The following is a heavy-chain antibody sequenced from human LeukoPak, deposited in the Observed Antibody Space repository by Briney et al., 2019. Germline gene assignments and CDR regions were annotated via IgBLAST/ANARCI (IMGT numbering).Heavy chain of an antibody. CDR2: INHSGST. V-gene: IGHV4-34*01. D-gene: IGHD2-2*01. CDR3: ARGRGYCSSTSCPGTFFFDY. Sequence: KPSETLSLTCAVYGGSFSGYYWSWIRQPPGNGLEWIGEINHSGSTNYNPSLKSRVTISVDTSKNQFSLKLSSVTAADTAVYYCARGRGYCSSTSCPGTFFFDYWGQGTLVTVSS. CDR1: GGSFSGYY. J-gene: IGHJ4*02.